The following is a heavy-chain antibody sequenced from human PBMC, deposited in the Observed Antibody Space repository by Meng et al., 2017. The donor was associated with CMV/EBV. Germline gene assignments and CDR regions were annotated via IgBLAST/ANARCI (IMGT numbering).Heavy chain of an antibody. D-gene: IGHD4-23*01. CDR3: ARAGDYGGRGYFDY. Sequence: QVSLVQAGATVNKPGYSVEVSCKALGGTFSRDAISWVRQAPGQGLEWMGGIIPIFGTANYAQKFQGRVTITADESTSTAYMELSSLRSEDTAVYYCARAGDYGGRGYFDYWGQGTLVTVSS. V-gene: IGHV1-69*12. J-gene: IGHJ4*02. CDR1: GGTFSRDA. CDR2: IIPIFGTA.